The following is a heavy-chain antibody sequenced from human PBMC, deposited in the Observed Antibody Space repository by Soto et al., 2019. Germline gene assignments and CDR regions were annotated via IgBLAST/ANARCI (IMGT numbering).Heavy chain of an antibody. CDR2: LNHSGST. V-gene: IGHV4-34*01. J-gene: IGHJ4*02. CDR1: GASLSGYS. D-gene: IGHD2-2*01. CDR3: ARVGYCSTTSCYNFAY. Sequence: QVQLQQWGAGLLKPSETLSLTCAVYGASLSGYSWSWIRQPPGKGLEWIGELNHSGSTNSNPSLKSRVTISVDRSRNQFSLKLSSVTAADRAVYYCARVGYCSTTSCYNFAYGGQGTLVSVSS.